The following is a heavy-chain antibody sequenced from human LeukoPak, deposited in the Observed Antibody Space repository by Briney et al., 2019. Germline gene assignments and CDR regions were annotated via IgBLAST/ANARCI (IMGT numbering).Heavy chain of an antibody. Sequence: GSLGLPCPAAGFTLSDHYMGWIRQAPGKGLDWLALFSGSGNIVYDAASTKGRLTVSRDNAEKSLFLQMYSLTAEDTAVYYCARVLSSAAVTNWFDSWGQGTLVTVSS. CDR1: GFTLSDHY. V-gene: IGHV3-11*01. CDR2: FSGSGNIV. D-gene: IGHD6-13*01. J-gene: IGHJ5*01. CDR3: ARVLSSAAVTNWFDS.